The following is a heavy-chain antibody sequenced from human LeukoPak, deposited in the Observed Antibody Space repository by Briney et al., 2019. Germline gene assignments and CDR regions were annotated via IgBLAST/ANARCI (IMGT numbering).Heavy chain of an antibody. Sequence: SETLSLTCAVYGGSFSGYYWSWIRQPPGKGLEWIGEINHSGSTNYNPPLKSRVTISVDTSKNQFSLKLSSVTAADTAVYYCARGYSSGFAPIHFDYWGQGTLVTVSS. D-gene: IGHD6-19*01. J-gene: IGHJ4*02. CDR2: INHSGST. CDR3: ARGYSSGFAPIHFDY. CDR1: GGSFSGYY. V-gene: IGHV4-34*01.